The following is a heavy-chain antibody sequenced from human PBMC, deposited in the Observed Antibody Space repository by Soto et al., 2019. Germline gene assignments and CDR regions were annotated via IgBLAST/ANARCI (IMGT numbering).Heavy chain of an antibody. V-gene: IGHV4-59*01. CDR1: GGSISFYN. Sequence: PSETLSLTCSVSGGSISFYNWNWIRQPPGEGLEWIGYISQSGGTNYNPSLKSRVTISVDTSKNQFTLKLSSVTAAETAVYYCARSHGGYWGQGIQVTVSS. CDR3: ARSHGGY. CDR2: ISQSGGT. J-gene: IGHJ4*02.